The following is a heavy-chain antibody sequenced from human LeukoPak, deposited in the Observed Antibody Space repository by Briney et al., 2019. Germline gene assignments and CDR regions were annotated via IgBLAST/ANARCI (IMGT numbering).Heavy chain of an antibody. J-gene: IGHJ4*02. CDR1: GFTFSSYS. Sequence: GGSLRLSCAASGFTFSSYSMNWVRQAPGKGLEWVSSISSSSSYIYYADSVKGRFTISRDNAKNSLYLQMNGLRAEDTAVYYCARRRHAYYYDSSGHFDYWGQGTPVTVSS. D-gene: IGHD3-22*01. CDR3: ARRRHAYYYDSSGHFDY. CDR2: ISSSSSYI. V-gene: IGHV3-21*01.